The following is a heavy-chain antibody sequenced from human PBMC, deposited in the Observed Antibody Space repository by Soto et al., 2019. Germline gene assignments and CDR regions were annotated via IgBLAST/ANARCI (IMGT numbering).Heavy chain of an antibody. CDR3: ARHDYGDYVFKS. D-gene: IGHD4-17*01. J-gene: IGHJ5*02. CDR2: IIPIFGTA. CDR1: GGTFSSYA. V-gene: IGHV1-69*13. Sequence: SVKVSCKASGGTFSSYAISWVRQAPGQGLEWMGGIIPIFGTANYAQKFQGRVTITADESTSTAYMELSSLRSEDTAVYYCARHDYGDYVFKSWGQGTLLTVSS.